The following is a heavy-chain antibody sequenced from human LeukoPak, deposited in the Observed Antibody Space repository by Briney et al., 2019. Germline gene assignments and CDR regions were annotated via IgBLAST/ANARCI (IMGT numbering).Heavy chain of an antibody. CDR1: GFTFSSYS. D-gene: IGHD1-26*01. V-gene: IGHV3-21*01. CDR2: ISSSSSYI. J-gene: IGHJ4*02. CDR3: AKGGSVGATGVGFVGY. Sequence: GGSLRLSCAASGFTFSSYSMNWVRQAPGKGLEWVSSISSSSSYIYYADSVKGRFTISRDNAKNSLYLQMNGLRAEDTAVYYCAKGGSVGATGVGFVGYWGQGTLVTVSS.